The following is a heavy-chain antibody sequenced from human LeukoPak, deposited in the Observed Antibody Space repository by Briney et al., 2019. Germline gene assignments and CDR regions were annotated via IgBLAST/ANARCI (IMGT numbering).Heavy chain of an antibody. D-gene: IGHD3-10*01. CDR2: INHSGST. CDR1: GGSFSGHY. J-gene: IGHJ4*02. V-gene: IGHV4-34*01. CDR3: ASHYGSGSYGFDY. Sequence: PSETLSLTCAVYGGSFSGHYWSWIRQPPGKGLEWIGEINHSGSTNYNPSLKSRVTISVDTSKNQFSLKLSSVTAADTAVYYCASHYGSGSYGFDYWGQGTLVTVSS.